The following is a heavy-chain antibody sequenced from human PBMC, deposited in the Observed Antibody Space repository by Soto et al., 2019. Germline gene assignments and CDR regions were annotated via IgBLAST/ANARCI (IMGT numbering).Heavy chain of an antibody. CDR3: ARLLQGGTSDWNQIDL. J-gene: IGHJ5*02. Sequence: SGPTLVNPTQTLTLTCTFSGFSLTSSGMSVTWIRQPPGKALEWLALTDNNDHKYYNSSLRTRLTLSKDTSKNHVVLTMTNMDPVDTGMYFCARLLQGGTSDWNQIDLWGQGTLVTVSS. CDR2: TDNNDHK. V-gene: IGHV2-70*01. CDR1: GFSLTSSGMS. D-gene: IGHD1-1*01.